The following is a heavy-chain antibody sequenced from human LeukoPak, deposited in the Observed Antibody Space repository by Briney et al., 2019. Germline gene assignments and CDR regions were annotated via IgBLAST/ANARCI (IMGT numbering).Heavy chain of an antibody. CDR3: ARHGRVTAMPFDY. CDR1: GGSISSSSYY. CDR2: IYYSGST. D-gene: IGHD2-21*02. Sequence: SETLSLTCNVPGGSISSSSYYWGWIRQPPGKGLEGVGSIYYSGSTYYNPSLKSRVTISVDTSKNQFSLKLSSVTAADTAVYYCARHGRVTAMPFDYWGQGTLVTVSS. V-gene: IGHV4-39*01. J-gene: IGHJ4*02.